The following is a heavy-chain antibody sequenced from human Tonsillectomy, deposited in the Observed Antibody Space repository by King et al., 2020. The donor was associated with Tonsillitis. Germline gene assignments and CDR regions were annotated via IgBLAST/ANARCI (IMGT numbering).Heavy chain of an antibody. D-gene: IGHD5-24*01. CDR2: ISSSRSYI. V-gene: IGHV3-21*01. CDR3: ASGWLQLSSTSYFQH. J-gene: IGHJ1*01. CDR1: GFTFSSYS. Sequence: VQLVESGGGLVKPGGSLRLSCAASGFTFSSYSMNWVCPAPGKGLEWVSSISSSRSYIYYADSVKGRFTISRDNAKNSLYLQMNSLRAEDTAVYYCASGWLQLSSTSYFQHWGQGTLVTVSS.